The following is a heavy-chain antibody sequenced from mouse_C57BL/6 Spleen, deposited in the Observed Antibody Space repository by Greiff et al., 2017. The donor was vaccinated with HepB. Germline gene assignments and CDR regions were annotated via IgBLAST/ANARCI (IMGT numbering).Heavy chain of an antibody. D-gene: IGHD1-1*01. V-gene: IGHV1-50*01. J-gene: IGHJ3*01. CDR3: ARGDGSSPAWFAY. CDR1: GYTFTSYW. Sequence: VQLQQSGAELVKPGASVKLSCKASGYTFTSYWMQWVKQRPGQGLEWIGEIDPSDSYTNYNQKFKGKATLTVDTSSSTAYMQLSSLPSEDSAVYYCARGDGSSPAWFAYWGQGTLVTVSA. CDR2: IDPSDSYT.